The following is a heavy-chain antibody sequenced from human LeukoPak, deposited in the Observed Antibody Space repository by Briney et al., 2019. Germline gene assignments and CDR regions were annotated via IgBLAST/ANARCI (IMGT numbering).Heavy chain of an antibody. CDR2: IIPIFGTA. CDR1: GGTFSSYA. J-gene: IGHJ4*02. D-gene: IGHD5-24*01. Sequence: SVKVSCKASGGTFSSYAISWVRQAPGQGLEWMGGIIPIFGTANYAQKFQGRVTITADESTSTAYMELSSLRSEDTAVYYCARLDGYNPTDLDYWGQGTLVTVSS. V-gene: IGHV1-69*13. CDR3: ARLDGYNPTDLDY.